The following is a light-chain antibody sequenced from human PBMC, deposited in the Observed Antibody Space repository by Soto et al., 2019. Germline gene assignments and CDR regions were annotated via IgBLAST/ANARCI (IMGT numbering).Light chain of an antibody. J-gene: IGKJ4*01. CDR3: MQRVEFPLT. CDR1: QSLLDSDDGNTY. V-gene: IGKV2-40*01. CDR2: MVS. Sequence: DIVMTQTPLSLAVTPGEPASISCRSSQSLLDSDDGNTYLDWYLQKPGQSPQLLINMVSYRASGVPDRFSGSGSGTDFTLKISRVEAEDVGVYYCMQRVEFPLTFGGGTKVEIK.